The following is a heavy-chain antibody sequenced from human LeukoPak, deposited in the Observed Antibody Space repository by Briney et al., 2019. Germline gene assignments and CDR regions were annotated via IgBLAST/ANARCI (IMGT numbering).Heavy chain of an antibody. V-gene: IGHV1-3*01. CDR3: ARGYQIVVVPAAILY. CDR2: IYAGNGNV. CDR1: GYTLSTYT. D-gene: IGHD2-2*01. Sequence: ASVKVSCKASGYTLSTYTMHWLRQAPGQRPEWMGCIYAGNGNVKYSQNFQARVTITRDTSANTAYLELSSLRSEDTAVYYCARGYQIVVVPAAILYWGQGTLVTVSS. J-gene: IGHJ4*02.